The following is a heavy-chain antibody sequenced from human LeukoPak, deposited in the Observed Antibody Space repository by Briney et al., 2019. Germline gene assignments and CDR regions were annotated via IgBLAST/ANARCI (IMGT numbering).Heavy chain of an antibody. Sequence: GGSLRLSCAASGFTFSRNAMNWVRQAPGKGLEWVSAISGSGDSTYYADSVKGLFTISRDNSKNTLYLQMNSLRAEDTAVYYCAKFAITPHTNWFDPWGQGTLVTVSS. CDR2: ISGSGDST. CDR1: GFTFSRNA. V-gene: IGHV3-23*01. D-gene: IGHD4-23*01. CDR3: AKFAITPHTNWFDP. J-gene: IGHJ5*02.